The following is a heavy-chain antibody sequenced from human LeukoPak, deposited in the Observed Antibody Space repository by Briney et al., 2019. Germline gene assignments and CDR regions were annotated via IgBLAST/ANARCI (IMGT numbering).Heavy chain of an antibody. CDR3: ARDHSSAWSARGFDY. V-gene: IGHV3-20*04. CDR1: GFTFDDYG. CDR2: INWNGGST. Sequence: GGSLRLSCAASGFTFDDYGMSWVRQAPGKGLEWVSGINWNGGSTGYADSVKGRFTISRDNAKNSLYLQMNSLRAEDTALYYCARDHSSAWSARGFDYWGQGTLVAVSS. D-gene: IGHD6-19*01. J-gene: IGHJ4*02.